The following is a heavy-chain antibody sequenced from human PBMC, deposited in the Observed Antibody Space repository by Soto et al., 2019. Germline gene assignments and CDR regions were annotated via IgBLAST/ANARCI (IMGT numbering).Heavy chain of an antibody. J-gene: IGHJ5*02. CDR3: ARVNPRRLVGANWFDP. V-gene: IGHV1-2*02. Sequence: ASVKVSCKASGYTFTGYYMHWVRQAPGPGLEWMGWINPNSGGTNYAQKFQGRVTMTRDTSISTAYMELSRLRSDDTAVYYCARVNPRRLVGANWFDPWGQGTLVTVSS. D-gene: IGHD1-26*01. CDR2: INPNSGGT. CDR1: GYTFTGYY.